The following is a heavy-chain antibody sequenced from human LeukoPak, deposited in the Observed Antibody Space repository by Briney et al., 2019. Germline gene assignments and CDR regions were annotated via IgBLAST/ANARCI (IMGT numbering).Heavy chain of an antibody. D-gene: IGHD1-26*01. CDR2: ITSSSSTA. CDR3: ARVYRPYSGSYYVDY. V-gene: IGHV3-48*01. J-gene: IGHJ4*02. Sequence: GGSLRLSCAASGFTFSSYSMNWVRQAPGKGLEWVSKITSSSSTAFYADSVKGRFTISRDNAKNSLYLQMNSLRAEDTAVYYCARVYRPYSGSYYVDYWGQGTLVTVSS. CDR1: GFTFSSYS.